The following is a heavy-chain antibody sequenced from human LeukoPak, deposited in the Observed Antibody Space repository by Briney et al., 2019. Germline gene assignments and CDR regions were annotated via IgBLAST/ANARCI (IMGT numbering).Heavy chain of an antibody. V-gene: IGHV1-69*13. J-gene: IGHJ3*02. CDR1: GGTFSSYA. CDR2: IIPIFGTE. CDR3: ARSRGYVNNPDAFDI. Sequence: SVTVSCKASGGTFSSYAISWVRQAPGQGLEGRGGIIPIFGTENYAQKFQGRVTITADESTSTAHMELSSLRSEDTAVYYCARSRGYVNNPDAFDIWGQGTMVTVSS. D-gene: IGHD1/OR15-1a*01.